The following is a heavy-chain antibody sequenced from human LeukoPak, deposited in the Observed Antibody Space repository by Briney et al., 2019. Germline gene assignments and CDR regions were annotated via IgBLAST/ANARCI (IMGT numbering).Heavy chain of an antibody. CDR1: GGTFSSYA. J-gene: IGHJ4*02. CDR3: ARLDEMATITVDY. V-gene: IGHV1-69*04. D-gene: IGHD5-24*01. Sequence: SVKVSCKASGGTFSSYAISWVRQAPGQGLEWMGRVIPILGIANYAQKFQGRVTITADKSTSTAYMELSSLRSEDTAVYYCARLDEMATITVDYWGQRTLVTVSS. CDR2: VIPILGIA.